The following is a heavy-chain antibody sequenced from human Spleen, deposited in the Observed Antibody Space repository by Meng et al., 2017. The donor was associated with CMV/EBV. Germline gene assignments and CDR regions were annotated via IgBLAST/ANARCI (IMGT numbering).Heavy chain of an antibody. CDR3: ARDLLRYYFETMDWFDP. V-gene: IGHV1-2*02. CDR1: GYIFTDFY. CDR2: INLNSGTT. D-gene: IGHD3-22*01. Sequence: ASVKVSCKASGYIFTDFYMHWVRQAPGQGPEWMGWINLNSGTTTYAQKYRGRVTMTRDTSISTAYMELSRLRSDDTAVYYCARDLLRYYFETMDWFDPWGQGTLVTVSS. J-gene: IGHJ5*02.